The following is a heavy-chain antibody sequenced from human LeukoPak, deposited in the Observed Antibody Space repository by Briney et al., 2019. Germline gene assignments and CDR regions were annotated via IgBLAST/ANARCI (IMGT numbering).Heavy chain of an antibody. V-gene: IGHV4-59*08. CDR2: IYYSGST. Sequence: PSETLSLTCTVSGGSISSYYWSWVRQPPGKGLEWIGYIYYSGSTNYNPSLKSRVTISVDTSKNQFSLKLSSVTAADTAVYYCGRRGSSVVDAFYIWGQGTMVTVSS. D-gene: IGHD6-13*01. J-gene: IGHJ3*02. CDR3: GRRGSSVVDAFYI. CDR1: GGSISSYY.